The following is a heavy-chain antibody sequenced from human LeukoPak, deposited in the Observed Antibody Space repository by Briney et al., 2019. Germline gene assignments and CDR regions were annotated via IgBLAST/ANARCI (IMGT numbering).Heavy chain of an antibody. V-gene: IGHV4-38-2*01. D-gene: IGHD1-14*01. CDR1: GYSIRADYY. J-gene: IGHJ6*04. Sequence: PSETLSLTCAVSGYSIRADYYWGWIRQPPGKGLEWIGCMYHTGSVYYSPSLRSRVTISSDTSKNHFSLSLPSVTAADSAVYYCAKISGYFNSNPDVWGDGTTVAVSS. CDR2: MYHTGSV. CDR3: AKISGYFNSNPDV.